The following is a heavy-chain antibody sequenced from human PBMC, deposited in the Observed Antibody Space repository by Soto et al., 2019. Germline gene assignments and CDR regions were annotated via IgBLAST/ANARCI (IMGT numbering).Heavy chain of an antibody. CDR1: GYTFTSYD. J-gene: IGHJ4*02. Sequence: GASVKVSCKASGYTFTSYDINWVRQATGQGLEWMGWMNPNSGNTGYAQKFQGRVTMTRNTSISTAYMKLRSLRSDDTAVYYRARVPGTDRDYQVDDYRGQGTLVTVSS. CDR2: MNPNSGNT. D-gene: IGHD4-17*01. CDR3: ARVPGTDRDYQVDDY. V-gene: IGHV1-8*01.